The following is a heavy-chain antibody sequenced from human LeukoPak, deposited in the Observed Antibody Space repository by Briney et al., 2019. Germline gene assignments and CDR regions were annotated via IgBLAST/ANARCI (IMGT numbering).Heavy chain of an antibody. J-gene: IGHJ5*02. CDR2: IYTSGST. V-gene: IGHV4-61*02. D-gene: IGHD2-2*01. Sequence: PSETLSLTCTVSGGSISSGSYYWRWIRQPAGKGLEWIGRIYTSGSTNYNPSLKSRVTISVDTSKNQFSLKLSSVTAADTAVYHCARGESAGYCSSTSCSHWFDPWGQGTLVTVSS. CDR3: ARGESAGYCSSTSCSHWFDP. CDR1: GGSISSGSYY.